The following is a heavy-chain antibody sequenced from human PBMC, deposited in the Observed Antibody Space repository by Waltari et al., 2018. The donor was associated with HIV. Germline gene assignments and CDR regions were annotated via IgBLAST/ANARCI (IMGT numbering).Heavy chain of an antibody. Sequence: QIQLVQSGAEARAPGASVTLSCKASVYTFINYYIPWLRQAPGQGLGWMGRINPNNGDTVNDERFLGRVTMTRDTSISTVYLELGRLSCDDAAVYFCVRGYCGGDCAPGGYWGQGALVTVSS. CDR2: INPNNGDT. CDR3: VRGYCGGDCAPGGY. CDR1: VYTFINYY. D-gene: IGHD2-21*01. V-gene: IGHV1-2*06. J-gene: IGHJ4*02.